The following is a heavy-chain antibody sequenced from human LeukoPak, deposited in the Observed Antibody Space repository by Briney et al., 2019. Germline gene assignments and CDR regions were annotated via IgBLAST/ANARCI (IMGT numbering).Heavy chain of an antibody. CDR3: ARLGIAAAGYTDY. D-gene: IGHD6-13*01. CDR2: IIPILGIA. V-gene: IGHV1-69*04. J-gene: IGHJ4*02. CDR1: GSTFSSYA. Sequence: SVKVSCKASGSTFSSYAISWVRQAPGQGLEWMGRIIPILGIANYAQKFQGRVTITADKSTSTAYMELSSLRSEDTAVYYCARLGIAAAGYTDYWGQGTLVTVSS.